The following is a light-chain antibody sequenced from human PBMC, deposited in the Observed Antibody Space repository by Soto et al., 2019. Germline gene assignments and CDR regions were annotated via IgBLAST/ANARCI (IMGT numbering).Light chain of an antibody. CDR2: DVT. CDR3: CSYSGTYTWV. J-gene: IGLJ3*02. CDR1: SSDVGAYNC. V-gene: IGLV2-11*01. Sequence: QSALTQPRSVSGSPGQSVTISCTGTSSDVGAYNCVSWYQQHPGKAPKLMIYDVTKRPSGVPDRFSGSKSGNTASLTISGLQAEDEADYYCCSYSGTYTWVFGGGTKLTVL.